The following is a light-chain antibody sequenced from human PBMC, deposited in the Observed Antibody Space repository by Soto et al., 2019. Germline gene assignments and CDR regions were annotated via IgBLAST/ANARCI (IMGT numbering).Light chain of an antibody. CDR1: QSVSSSY. CDR2: GAS. CDR3: QQYGSSPLT. Sequence: EIVLTQSPGTLSLSPGERATLSCRASQSVSSSYLAWYQQKPGQAPRLIIYGASSRATGIPDRFSGSGSGTGFPLTVRRVEPEDFAVYYCQQYGSSPLTFGGGIEVESK. J-gene: IGKJ4*01. V-gene: IGKV3-20*01.